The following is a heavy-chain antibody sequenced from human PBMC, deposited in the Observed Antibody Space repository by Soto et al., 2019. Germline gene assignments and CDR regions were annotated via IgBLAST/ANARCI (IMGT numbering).Heavy chain of an antibody. CDR3: ARQFDYDTSGFYYAY. CDR1: GRTFSKNT. D-gene: IGHD3-22*01. CDR2: IMPVFGTP. Sequence: GASVKVSCKASGRTFSKNTISWVRQAPGQGLEWMGGIMPVFGTPNYAQKFQGRVTITADEYTRTAYMELSRLKSEDTAVYYCARQFDYDTSGFYYAYWGQGTQVTVSS. V-gene: IGHV1-69*13. J-gene: IGHJ4*02.